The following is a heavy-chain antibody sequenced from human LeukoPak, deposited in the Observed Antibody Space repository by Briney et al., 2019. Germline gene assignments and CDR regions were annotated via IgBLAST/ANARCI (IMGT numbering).Heavy chain of an antibody. CDR1: GFTFSSYG. Sequence: GGTLRLSCAASGFTFSSYGMSWVRQAPGKGLEWVSAISGSGGSTYSADSVKGRFTISRDNSKNTLYLQMNSLRAEDSAVYYCAKGNSGWYLAFDYWGQGTLVTVSS. V-gene: IGHV3-23*01. CDR3: AKGNSGWYLAFDY. D-gene: IGHD6-19*01. CDR2: ISGSGGST. J-gene: IGHJ4*02.